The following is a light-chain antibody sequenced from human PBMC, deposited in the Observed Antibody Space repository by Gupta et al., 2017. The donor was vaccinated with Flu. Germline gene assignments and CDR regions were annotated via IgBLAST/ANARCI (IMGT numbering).Light chain of an antibody. CDR3: QVWDSSSDHVV. J-gene: IGLJ2*01. CDR2: DDS. CDR1: NIKSKT. Sequence: SYVLTQPPSVSVAPGQTARITCGGNNIKSKTVHWYQQKPGQAPVLVVCDDSDRPSGIPERFSGSNSGNTATLTISRAEAGDEAEYYCQVWDSSSDHVVFGGGTKLTVL. V-gene: IGLV3-21*02.